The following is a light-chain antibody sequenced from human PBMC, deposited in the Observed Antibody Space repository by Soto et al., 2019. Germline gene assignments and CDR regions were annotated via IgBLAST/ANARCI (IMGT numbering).Light chain of an antibody. CDR1: SSDVGSYNR. CDR2: EVS. CDR3: SSYTSSSTYV. Sequence: QSVLAQPPSVSGSPGQSVTISCTGTSSDVGSYNRVSWYQQPPGTAPKLMIYEVSNRPSGVPDRFSGSKSGNTASLTISWLQAEDEADYYCSSYTSSSTYVFGTGTKVTV. V-gene: IGLV2-18*02. J-gene: IGLJ1*01.